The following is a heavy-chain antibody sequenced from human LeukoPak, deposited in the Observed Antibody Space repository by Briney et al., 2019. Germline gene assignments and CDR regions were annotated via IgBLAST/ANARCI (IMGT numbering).Heavy chain of an antibody. J-gene: IGHJ6*04. CDR3: AELGITMIGGV. D-gene: IGHD3-10*02. V-gene: IGHV3-48*03. CDR1: GFTFSSYE. Sequence: GGSLRLSCAASGFTFSSYEMNWVRQAPGKGLEWVSYISSSGSTIYYADSVKGRFTISRDNAKNSLYLQMNSLRAEDTAVYYCAELGITMIGGVWGKGTTVTISS. CDR2: ISSSGSTI.